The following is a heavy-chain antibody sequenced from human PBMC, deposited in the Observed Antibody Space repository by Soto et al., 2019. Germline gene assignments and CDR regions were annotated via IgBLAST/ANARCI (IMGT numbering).Heavy chain of an antibody. J-gene: IGHJ5*02. D-gene: IGHD6-13*01. V-gene: IGHV3-23*01. Sequence: GGSLRLSCAASGFTFSSYAMSWVRQAPGKGLEWVATISGSGGSTYYADSVKGRFTISRDNSKNTLYLQMNSLRADDTAACYCARARIAAAGPDTNWFDPWGQGTLVTVSS. CDR3: ARARIAAAGPDTNWFDP. CDR2: ISGSGGST. CDR1: GFTFSSYA.